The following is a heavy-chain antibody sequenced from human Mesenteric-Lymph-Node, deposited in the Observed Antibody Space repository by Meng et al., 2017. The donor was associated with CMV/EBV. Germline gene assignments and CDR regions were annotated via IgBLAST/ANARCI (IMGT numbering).Heavy chain of an antibody. CDR1: GGSISSSSYY. D-gene: IGHD6-19*01. CDR3: ARHVPNPNGWWDS. CDR2: IYYSGST. J-gene: IGHJ5*02. Sequence: SETLSLTCTVSGGSISSSSYYWGWIRQPPGKGLEWIGSIYYSGSTYYNPSLKSRVTISVDTSKNQFSLKLSSVTAADTAVYYCARHVPNPNGWWDSWGPGTLVTVSS. V-gene: IGHV4-39*01.